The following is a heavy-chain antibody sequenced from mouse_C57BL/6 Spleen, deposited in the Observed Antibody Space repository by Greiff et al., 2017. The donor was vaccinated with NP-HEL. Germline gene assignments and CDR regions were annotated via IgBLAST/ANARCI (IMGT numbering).Heavy chain of an antibody. CDR2: IDPSDSYT. D-gene: IGHD1-1*01. Sequence: QVQLQQPGAELVMPGASVKLSCKASGYTFTSYWMHWVKQRPGQGLEWIGEIDPSDSYTNYNQKFKGKSTLTVDKSSSTAYMQLSSLTSEDSAVYYCARKGITTVALDYWGQGTTLTVSS. CDR1: GYTFTSYW. V-gene: IGHV1-69*01. J-gene: IGHJ2*01. CDR3: ARKGITTVALDY.